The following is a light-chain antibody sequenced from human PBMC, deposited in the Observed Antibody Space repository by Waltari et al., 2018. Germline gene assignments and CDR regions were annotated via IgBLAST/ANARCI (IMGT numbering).Light chain of an antibody. CDR2: AAY. V-gene: IGKV1-39*01. CDR1: QSISSY. J-gene: IGKJ4*01. CDR3: QQSFSTPLT. Sequence: DIQMTQSPSSLSASLGDSVTITCRSSQSISSYFTWYQQKPGVAPKLLIYAAYSLRNGVPSRLSGSGAGTDFSFIISSMQPEDFATYYCQQSFSTPLTFGGGTKVEIK.